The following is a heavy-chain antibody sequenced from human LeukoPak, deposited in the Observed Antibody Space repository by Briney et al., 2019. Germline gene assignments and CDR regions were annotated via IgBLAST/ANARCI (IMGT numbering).Heavy chain of an antibody. CDR2: IYYSGST. V-gene: IGHV4-59*12. CDR3: ASHYYGSGSLN. Sequence: SETLSLTCTVSGGSTSSYYWSWIRQPPGKGLEWIGYIYYSGSTNYNPSLKSRVTISVDTSKNQFSLKLSSVTAADTAVYYCASHYYGSGSLNWGQGTLVTVSS. J-gene: IGHJ4*02. CDR1: GGSTSSYY. D-gene: IGHD3-10*01.